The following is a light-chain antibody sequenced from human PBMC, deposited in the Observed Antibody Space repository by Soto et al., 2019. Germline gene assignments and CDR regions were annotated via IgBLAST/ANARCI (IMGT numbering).Light chain of an antibody. CDR3: LLYFGTAQVF. J-gene: IGLJ2*01. V-gene: IGLV7-43*01. CDR2: STN. CDR1: TGAVTSDYY. Sequence: QAVVTQEPTLTVSPGGTVTLTCASNTGAVTSDYYPNWFQQKPGQAPRALIFSTNNRHAWTPARFSGSLLGGKAALTVSGVQPEDEAIYYCLLYFGTAQVFFGGGTKLTVL.